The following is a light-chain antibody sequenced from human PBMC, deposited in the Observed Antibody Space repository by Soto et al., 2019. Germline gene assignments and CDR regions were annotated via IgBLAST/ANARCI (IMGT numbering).Light chain of an antibody. Sequence: VLTQSAGTVSLSPGERATLSCRASQSVSSNYLAWYQQKPGQAPRLLIYGASSRATGIPVRFSGSGSGTEFTLTISSLQSEDFAVYYCQQYNNWPFITFGQGTRLEIK. CDR3: QQYNNWPFIT. V-gene: IGKV3-15*01. CDR1: QSVSSN. J-gene: IGKJ5*01. CDR2: GAS.